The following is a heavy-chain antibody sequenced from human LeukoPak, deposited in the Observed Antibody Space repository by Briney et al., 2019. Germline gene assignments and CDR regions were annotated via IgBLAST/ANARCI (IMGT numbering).Heavy chain of an antibody. D-gene: IGHD6-13*01. V-gene: IGHV1-2*02. CDR3: ARSNGGIAAT. J-gene: IGHJ4*02. Sequence: GASVKVSCKASGYTFTSYGINWVRQATGQGLEWMGWMNPNSGGTNYAQKFQGRVTMTRDTSISTAYMELSRLRSDDTAVYYCARSNGGIAATWGQGTLVTVSS. CDR1: GYTFTSYG. CDR2: MNPNSGGT.